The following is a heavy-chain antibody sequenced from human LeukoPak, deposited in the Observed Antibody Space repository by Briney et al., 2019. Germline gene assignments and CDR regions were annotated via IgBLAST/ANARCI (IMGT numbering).Heavy chain of an antibody. J-gene: IGHJ3*01. CDR1: GYTFIDYY. CDR2: IDPDSGGT. D-gene: IGHD3-22*01. Sequence: ASVKVSCKASGYTFIDYYVHWVRQAPGQGLEWMGRIDPDSGGTTYAQKFQGRVTMTRDTSITTAYMELSRLRSDDTAVYYCAREYDDTSGRKRSFDVWGQGTMITVSS. V-gene: IGHV1-2*02. CDR3: AREYDDTSGRKRSFDV.